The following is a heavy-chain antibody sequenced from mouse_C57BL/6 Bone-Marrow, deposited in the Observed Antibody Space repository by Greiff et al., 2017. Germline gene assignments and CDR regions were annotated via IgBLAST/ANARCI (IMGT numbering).Heavy chain of an antibody. CDR2: IDPENGDT. CDR1: GFNIKDDY. CDR3: TDSYYYGSADY. D-gene: IGHD1-1*01. J-gene: IGHJ2*01. V-gene: IGHV14-4*01. Sequence: VQLKQSGAELVRPGASVKLSCTASGFNIKDDYMHWVKQRPEQGLEWIGWIDPENGDTEYASKFQGKATITADTSSNTAYLQRSSLTSEDTAVYYCTDSYYYGSADYWGQGTTLTVSS.